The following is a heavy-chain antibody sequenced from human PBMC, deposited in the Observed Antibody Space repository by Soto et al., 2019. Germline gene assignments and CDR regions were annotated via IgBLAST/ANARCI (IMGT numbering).Heavy chain of an antibody. CDR1: GYTFTSYA. CDR3: ARDRYHYDFWSGYAPYYYYGMDV. Sequence: ASVKVSCKASGYTFTSYAMHWVRQAPGQRLEWMGWINAGNGNTKYSQKFQGRVTITRDTSASTAYMELSSLRSEDTAVYYCARDRYHYDFWSGYAPYYYYGMDVWGQGTTVTVYS. CDR2: INAGNGNT. J-gene: IGHJ6*02. V-gene: IGHV1-3*01. D-gene: IGHD3-3*01.